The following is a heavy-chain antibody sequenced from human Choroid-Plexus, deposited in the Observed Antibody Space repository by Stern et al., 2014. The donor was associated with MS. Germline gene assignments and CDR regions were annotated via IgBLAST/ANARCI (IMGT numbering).Heavy chain of an antibody. CDR1: GFTFGSCA. CDR2: VSHDGSYK. D-gene: IGHD2/OR15-2a*01. Sequence: VQPEESGGGVVQPGRPLRLSCVASGFTFGSCAMHWVRQAPGKGLEWVGGVSHDGSYKYYADSVKGRFTISRDNSQNTLYMQMSSLRPEDTAVYYCAKDRQYLTYFFDHWGRGGLVTVSS. J-gene: IGHJ5*02. CDR3: AKDRQYLTYFFDH. V-gene: IGHV3-30*18.